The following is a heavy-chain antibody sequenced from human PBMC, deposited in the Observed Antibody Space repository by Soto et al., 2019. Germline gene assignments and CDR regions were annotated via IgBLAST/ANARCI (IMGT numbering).Heavy chain of an antibody. V-gene: IGHV3-23*01. J-gene: IGHJ4*02. CDR3: ANAPGRLGVVIIDYFDY. Sequence: GGSLRLSCAASGFTFSSYAMSWVRQAPGKGLEWVSAISGSGGSTYYADSVKGRFTISRNNSKNTLYLQMNSLRANDRAVYYSANAPGRLGVVIIDYFDYWGQGTLVTVSS. D-gene: IGHD3-3*01. CDR2: ISGSGGST. CDR1: GFTFSSYA.